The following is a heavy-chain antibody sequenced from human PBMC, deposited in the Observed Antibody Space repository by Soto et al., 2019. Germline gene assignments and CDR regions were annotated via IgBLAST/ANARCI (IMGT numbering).Heavy chain of an antibody. D-gene: IGHD1-26*01. CDR3: GKDVGDYVPYYYGVDV. V-gene: IGHV3-30*18. CDR2: IAYDGNEK. Sequence: QVQLVESGGGVVQPGTSLRLSCAASGFTFKTHAMHWVRQAPGKGLEWMAVIAYDGNEKFYADSVKGRFSISRDNSKNPLYLQINTLRNEDTAVYYCGKDVGDYVPYYYGVDVWGQGTTVTVSS. CDR1: GFTFKTHA. J-gene: IGHJ6*02.